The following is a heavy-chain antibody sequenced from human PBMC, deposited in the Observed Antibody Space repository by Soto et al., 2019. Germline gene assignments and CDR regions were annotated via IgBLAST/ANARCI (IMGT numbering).Heavy chain of an antibody. CDR1: GFTFSSYA. Sequence: EVQLLESGGGLVQPGGSLTLSCATSGFTFSSYARVWVRQAAEKGLEWVASISNNGDTAYYADSVKGRFTISRGNSENTLDLQMNGLRADDTALYFCAKSRVFIGAIVTLLDSWGQGTQVTVSS. D-gene: IGHD3-16*02. CDR3: AKSRVFIGAIVTLLDS. J-gene: IGHJ4*02. V-gene: IGHV3-23*01. CDR2: ISNNGDTA.